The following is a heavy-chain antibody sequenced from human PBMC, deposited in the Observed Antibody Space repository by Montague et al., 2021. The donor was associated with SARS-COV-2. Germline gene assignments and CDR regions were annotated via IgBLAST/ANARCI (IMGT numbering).Heavy chain of an antibody. CDR3: ANFYSGSYNY. CDR1: RGSLRLTSYH. V-gene: IGHV4-39*01. D-gene: IGHD1-26*01. Sequence: SETLSLTCTVSRGSLRLTSYHWGWIRQPPGKGLEWIGSIYHTGSTYYDPSLESRVTMSVDNSKNQFSLMLTSVTAADTAVYYCANFYSGSYNYWGYGSLVTVSS. CDR2: IYHTGST. J-gene: IGHJ4*01.